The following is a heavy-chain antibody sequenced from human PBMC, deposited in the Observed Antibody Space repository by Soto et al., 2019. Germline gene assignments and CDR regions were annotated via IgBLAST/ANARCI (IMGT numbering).Heavy chain of an antibody. V-gene: IGHV3-33*01. D-gene: IGHD3-3*01. CDR3: AREYYDFWSGYLVAEYYFDY. J-gene: IGHJ4*02. CDR1: GFTFSSYG. CDR2: IWYDGSNK. Sequence: PGGSLRLSCAASGFTFSSYGMHWVRQAPGKGLEWVAVIWYDGSNKYYADSVKGRFTISRDNSKNTLYLQMNSLRAEDTAVYYCAREYYDFWSGYLVAEYYFDYWGQGTLVTVSS.